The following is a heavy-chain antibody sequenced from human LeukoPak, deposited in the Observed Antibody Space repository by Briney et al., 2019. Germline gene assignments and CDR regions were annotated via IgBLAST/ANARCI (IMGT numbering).Heavy chain of an antibody. V-gene: IGHV3-23*01. J-gene: IGHJ4*02. CDR3: AKESPYSAPRNYYFDY. Sequence: GGSLRLSCAASGFTFSSYAMSWVRQAPGKGLEWVSAISGIGERTYYADSVKGRFAISRDNSKNTVNLQMNSLRAEDTAVYYCAKESPYSAPRNYYFDYWGQGILVTVSS. D-gene: IGHD1-14*01. CDR1: GFTFSSYA. CDR2: ISGIGERT.